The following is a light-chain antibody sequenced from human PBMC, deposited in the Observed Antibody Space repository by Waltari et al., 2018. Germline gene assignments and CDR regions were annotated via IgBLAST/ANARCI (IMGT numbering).Light chain of an antibody. CDR3: GSYRSGSTLV. CDR1: SSDIGGHIH. V-gene: IGLV2-14*03. J-gene: IGLJ2*01. CDR2: NVH. Sequence: QSALTQPASVSGSPGQSIAISCTGTSSDIGGHIHVSWYQQHPGKAPKLIIYNVHNRPSGVSARFSGSKSGNTASLTISGLQAEDEADYYCGSYRSGSTLVFGGGTRLTVL.